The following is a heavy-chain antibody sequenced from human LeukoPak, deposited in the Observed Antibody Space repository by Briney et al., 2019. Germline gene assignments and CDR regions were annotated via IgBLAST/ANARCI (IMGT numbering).Heavy chain of an antibody. CDR2: IINSGGST. D-gene: IGHD4-23*01. J-gene: IGHJ5*02. Sequence: GGSLRLSCAASGFTFSNYGMSWVRLAPGKGLEWVSGIINSGGSTYYADSVKGRFTISRDNSKNMLFLQMNSLRAEDTAVYYCARDPDYGGNVWFDPWGQGTLVTVSS. CDR3: ARDPDYGGNVWFDP. V-gene: IGHV3-23*01. CDR1: GFTFSNYG.